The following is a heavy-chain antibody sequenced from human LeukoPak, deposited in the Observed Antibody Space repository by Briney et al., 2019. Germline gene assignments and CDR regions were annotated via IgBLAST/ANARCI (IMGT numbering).Heavy chain of an antibody. V-gene: IGHV3-48*03. CDR1: GFTFSNYE. CDR3: ARTEMSPFYYYGMDV. D-gene: IGHD5-24*01. J-gene: IGHJ6*02. CDR2: VSSSGGTM. Sequence: GGSLRLSCAASGFTFSNYEMNWVRQAPGKGLEWISFVSSSGGTMYYADSVRGRFTLSRDNAKMSLYLQMNSLRAEDTAVYYCARTEMSPFYYYGMDVWGQGTTVTVSS.